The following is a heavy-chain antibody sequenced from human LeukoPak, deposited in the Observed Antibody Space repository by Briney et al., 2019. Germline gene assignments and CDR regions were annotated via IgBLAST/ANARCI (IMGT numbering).Heavy chain of an antibody. CDR2: IYYSGTT. V-gene: IGHV4-59*01. CDR3: AREKTTVTIFDY. CDR1: GGSISGFY. Sequence: SETLSLTCTASGGSISGFYWSWIRQPPGKGLEWIGYIYYSGTTTYNPSLKSRVTISIDMSNNHFPLNLRSVTAADKAVYYCAREKTTVTIFDYWGQGTLVTVSS. D-gene: IGHD4-17*01. J-gene: IGHJ4*02.